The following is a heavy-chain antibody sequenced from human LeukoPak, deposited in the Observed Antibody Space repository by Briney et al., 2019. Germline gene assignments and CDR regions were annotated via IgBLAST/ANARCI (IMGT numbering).Heavy chain of an antibody. CDR3: ARGPPRGKYYYMDV. V-gene: IGHV3-13*01. Sequence: GGSLRLSCAASGFTFSSFDMHWVRQPTGRGLEWVSTIGTASDTYNPGSVEGRFTLSRDNAKNSLYLQMNSLTAGDTAVYYCARGPPRGKYYYMDVWGKGTTVTVSS. D-gene: IGHD1-1*01. J-gene: IGHJ6*03. CDR2: IGTASDT. CDR1: GFTFSSFD.